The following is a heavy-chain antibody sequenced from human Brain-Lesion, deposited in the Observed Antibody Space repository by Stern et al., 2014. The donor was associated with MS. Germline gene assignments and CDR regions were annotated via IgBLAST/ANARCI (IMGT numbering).Heavy chain of an antibody. V-gene: IGHV2-70*01. Sequence: TLKESAPPLATPTHPPTLPSTFPRFSPSTPRAGLTSTRQPPGTALDWPALVDWDDEKYYSTSLKTRLSIFKDTSKNQVVLTMTNMDPVDTATYYCARMRYSGDYFIDYWGQGTLVTVSS. D-gene: IGHD5-12*01. CDR3: ARMRYSGDYFIDY. CDR2: VDWDDEK. J-gene: IGHJ4*02. CDR1: RFSPSTPRAG.